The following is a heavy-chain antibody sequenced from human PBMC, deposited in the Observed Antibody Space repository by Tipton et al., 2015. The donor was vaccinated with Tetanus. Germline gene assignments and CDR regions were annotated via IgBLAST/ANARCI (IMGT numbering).Heavy chain of an antibody. CDR2: ISYDGSNK. CDR3: ASPHEARNYYYYGMDV. D-gene: IGHD2/OR15-2a*01. V-gene: IGHV3-30-3*01. J-gene: IGHJ6*02. CDR1: GFTFSGYA. Sequence: SLRLSCAASGFTFSGYAMHWVRQAPGKGLEWVAVISYDGSNKYYADSVKGRFTISRDNSKNTLYLQMNSLRAEDTAVYYCASPHEARNYYYYGMDVWGQGTTVTVSS.